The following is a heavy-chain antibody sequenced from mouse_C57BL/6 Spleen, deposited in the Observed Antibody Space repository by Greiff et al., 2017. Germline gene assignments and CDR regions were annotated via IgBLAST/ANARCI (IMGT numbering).Heavy chain of an antibody. D-gene: IGHD2-4*01. CDR1: GYTFTSYW. Sequence: QVQLQQPGAELVKPGASVKVSCKASGYTFTSYWMHWVKQRPGQGLEWIGRIHPSDSDTNYNQKFKGKATLTVDKSSSTAYMQLSSLTSEDSAVYYCAMGVYYDYDGGYAMGYWGQGTSVTVSS. CDR3: AMGVYYDYDGGYAMGY. J-gene: IGHJ4*01. V-gene: IGHV1-74*01. CDR2: IHPSDSDT.